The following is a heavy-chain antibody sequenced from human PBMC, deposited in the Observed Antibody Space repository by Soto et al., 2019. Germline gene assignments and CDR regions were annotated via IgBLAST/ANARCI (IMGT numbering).Heavy chain of an antibody. J-gene: IGHJ5*02. V-gene: IGHV1-46*03. D-gene: IGHD2-2*01. CDR2: INPSGGST. CDR1: GYTFTSYY. Sequence: GASVKVSCKASGYTFTSYYMHWVRQAPGQGLEWMGIINPSGGSTSYAQKFQGRVTMTRDTSTSTVYMELSSLRSEDTAVYYCARGGRGVVPAARGDFEPWGQGTLVTVSS. CDR3: ARGGRGVVPAARGDFEP.